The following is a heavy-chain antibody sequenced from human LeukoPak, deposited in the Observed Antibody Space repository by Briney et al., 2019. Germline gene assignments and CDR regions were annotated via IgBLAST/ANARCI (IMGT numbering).Heavy chain of an antibody. CDR3: AKSRIRFGELNNNWFDP. CDR1: GFTFDDYA. J-gene: IGHJ5*02. V-gene: IGHV3-9*01. Sequence: QPGRSLRLSCAASGFTFDDYAMHWVRQAPGKGLEWVSGISWNSGSIGYADSVKGRFTISRDKAKNSLYLQMNSLRAEDTALYYCAKSRIRFGELNNNWFDPWGQGTLVTVSS. D-gene: IGHD3-10*01. CDR2: ISWNSGSI.